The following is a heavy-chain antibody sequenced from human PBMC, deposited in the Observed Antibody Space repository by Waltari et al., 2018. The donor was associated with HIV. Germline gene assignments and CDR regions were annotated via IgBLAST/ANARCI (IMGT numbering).Heavy chain of an antibody. J-gene: IGHJ4*02. CDR3: ATQVGGYAYFDS. V-gene: IGHV4-39*01. D-gene: IGHD6-19*01. Sequence: HLQLQESGPGLVKASETLSLTCTVSGGSINNNSYYWGWIRQPPGKGLEWIGSIYYSGNTYYNPSLKSRVTISVDSSKNQFSLQVSSVTAIDTTVYYCATQVGGYAYFDSWGQGIQVTVSS. CDR2: IYYSGNT. CDR1: GGSINNNSYY.